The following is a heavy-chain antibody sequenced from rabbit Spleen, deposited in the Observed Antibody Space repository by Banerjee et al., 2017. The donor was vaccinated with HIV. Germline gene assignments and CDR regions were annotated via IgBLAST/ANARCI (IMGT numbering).Heavy chain of an antibody. CDR3: ARDLLGVIGWNFYL. CDR1: GFSFSSSYY. CDR2: IYGGSGGST. Sequence: QSLEESGGGLVKPGASLTLTCTASGFSFSSSYYMCWVRQAPGQGLECIACIYGGSGGSTWYANWAKGQFTISRTSSTTVTLRMTSLTAADRATYFCARDLLGVIGWNFYLWGPGTLVTVS. V-gene: IGHV1S40*01. D-gene: IGHD1-1*01. J-gene: IGHJ4*01.